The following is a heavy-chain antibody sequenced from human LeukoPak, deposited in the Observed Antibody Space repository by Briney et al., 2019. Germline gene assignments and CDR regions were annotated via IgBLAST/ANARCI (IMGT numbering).Heavy chain of an antibody. J-gene: IGHJ4*02. D-gene: IGHD3-16*01. CDR3: VCLGLGGLSLD. CDR2: INEDGSEK. V-gene: IGHV3-7*01. Sequence: GGSLRLSCAASGFTFSSSWMNWVRQAPGKGLEWVASINEDGSEKYYVDSVKGRFTVSRDNAKNSLYLQMYSLRVEDTAVYYCVCLGLGGLSLDWGQGTLVTVSS. CDR1: GFTFSSSW.